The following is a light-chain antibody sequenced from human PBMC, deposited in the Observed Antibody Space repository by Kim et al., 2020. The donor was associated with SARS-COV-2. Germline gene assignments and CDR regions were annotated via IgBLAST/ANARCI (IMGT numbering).Light chain of an antibody. Sequence: SYELTQPPSVSVAPGQTARITCGGNNIGGHSVNWYQQKPGQAPVLVIYYDSDRPSGIPERFSGSKAATTATLTISRVEAGDEADYYCQVWDTDTDDYVFGTGTKVTVL. J-gene: IGLJ1*01. CDR1: NIGGHS. CDR2: YDS. V-gene: IGLV3-21*01. CDR3: QVWDTDTDDYV.